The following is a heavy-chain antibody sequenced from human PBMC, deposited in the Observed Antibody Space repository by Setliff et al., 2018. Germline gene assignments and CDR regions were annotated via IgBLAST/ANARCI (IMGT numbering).Heavy chain of an antibody. CDR2: INPNSGGT. CDR3: ARGGGSSSWYDAFDI. D-gene: IGHD6-13*01. Sequence: ASVKVSCKASGYTFTGYYMHWVRQAPGQGLEWMGWINPNSGGTNYAQKFQGRVTMTRDTSISTAYMELSRLRSDDTAVYYCARGGGSSSWYDAFDIWGQGTMVTVSS. V-gene: IGHV1-2*02. J-gene: IGHJ3*02. CDR1: GYTFTGYY.